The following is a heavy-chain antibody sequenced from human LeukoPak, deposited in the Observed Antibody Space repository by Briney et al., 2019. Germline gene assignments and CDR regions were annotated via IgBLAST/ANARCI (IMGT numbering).Heavy chain of an antibody. CDR1: GGSISSSSYY. J-gene: IGHJ4*02. CDR3: ARRSGYSYGPGYFDY. Sequence: SETLSLTCTVSGGSISSSSYYWGWIRQPPGKGLEWIGSIYYTGSTYYNPSLKSRVTISVDTSKNQFSLKLSSVTAADTAVYYCARRSGYSYGPGYFDYWGQGTLVTVSS. V-gene: IGHV4-39*07. D-gene: IGHD5-18*01. CDR2: IYYTGST.